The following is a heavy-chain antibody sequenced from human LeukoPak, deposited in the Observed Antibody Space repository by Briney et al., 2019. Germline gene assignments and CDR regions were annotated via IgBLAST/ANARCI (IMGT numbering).Heavy chain of an antibody. Sequence: SETLSLTCAVYGGSFSGYYWSWIRQPPGKGLEWIGEINHSGGTNYNPSLKSRVTISVDTSKNQFSLKLSSVTAADTAVYYCARGPQAAIVFGFDPWGQGTLVTVSS. V-gene: IGHV4-34*01. D-gene: IGHD2-2*01. J-gene: IGHJ5*02. CDR2: INHSGGT. CDR1: GGSFSGYY. CDR3: ARGPQAAIVFGFDP.